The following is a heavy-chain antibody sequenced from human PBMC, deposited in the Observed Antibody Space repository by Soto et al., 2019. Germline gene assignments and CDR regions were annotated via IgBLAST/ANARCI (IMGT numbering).Heavy chain of an antibody. J-gene: IGHJ3*02. CDR3: AKGSDIVVVPAAIPMGAFDI. V-gene: IGHV3-23*01. CDR1: GFTFSSYA. CDR2: ISGSGGST. D-gene: IGHD2-2*01. Sequence: GGSLRLSCAASGFTFSSYAMSWVRQAPGKGLEWVSAISGSGGSTYYADSVKGRFTISRDNSKNTLYLQMNSLRAEDTAVYYCAKGSDIVVVPAAIPMGAFDIWGQGTMVT.